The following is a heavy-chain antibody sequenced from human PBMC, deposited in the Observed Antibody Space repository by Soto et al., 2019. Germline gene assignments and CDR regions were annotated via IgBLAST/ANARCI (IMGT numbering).Heavy chain of an antibody. CDR1: GGTFGNSA. J-gene: IGHJ6*02. D-gene: IGHD3-3*02. V-gene: IGHV1-69*12. CDR2: IIPIFPTP. CDR3: ARDKDRQQLGGNYYYGIDA. Sequence: QVQLVQSGAEVKKPGSSVTVSCKASGGTFGNSAISWVRQAPGQGLEWIGGIIPIFPTPDYPQKFQGRVTITADEATSTAYMELTSLRSEDTAVYYCARDKDRQQLGGNYYYGIDAWGQGTTVTVSS.